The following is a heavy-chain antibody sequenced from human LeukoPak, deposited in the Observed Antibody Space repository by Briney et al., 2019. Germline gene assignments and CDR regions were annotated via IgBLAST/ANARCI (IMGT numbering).Heavy chain of an antibody. Sequence: ASVKVSCKASGYTFTSYDINWVRQATGQGLEWMGWMSPDSGCTGYAQTFQGRVTLTRNTSVSTAYMELSSLRSEDTAVYYCATDLFEAVAGDDAFDIWGQGTMVTVSS. CDR1: GYTFTSYD. J-gene: IGHJ3*02. V-gene: IGHV1-8*01. D-gene: IGHD6-19*01. CDR2: MSPDSGCT. CDR3: ATDLFEAVAGDDAFDI.